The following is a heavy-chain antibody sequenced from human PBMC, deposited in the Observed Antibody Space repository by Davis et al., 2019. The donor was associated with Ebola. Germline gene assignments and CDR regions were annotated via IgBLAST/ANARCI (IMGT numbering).Heavy chain of an antibody. CDR1: GFTFSSYW. D-gene: IGHD3-22*01. V-gene: IGHV3-7*01. Sequence: GESLKISCAASGFTFSSYWMSWFRPAPGKGLEWVANIKQDGSEKYYVDSVKGRFTISRDNAKNSLYLQMNSLRAEDTAVYYCARDLRGYYPGYWGQGTLVTVSS. J-gene: IGHJ4*02. CDR3: ARDLRGYYPGY. CDR2: IKQDGSEK.